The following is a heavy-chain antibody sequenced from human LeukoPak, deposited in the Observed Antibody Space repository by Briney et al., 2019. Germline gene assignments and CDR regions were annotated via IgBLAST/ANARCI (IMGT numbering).Heavy chain of an antibody. D-gene: IGHD3-10*01. J-gene: IGHJ6*04. CDR2: INHSGST. CDR3: ARLRMVRGVNHGMDV. Sequence: SDTLSLTCTVYGGSFSGYYWSWIRQPPGKGLEWIGEINHSGSTNYNPSLKSRVTISVDTSKNQFSLKLSSVTAADTAVYYCARLRMVRGVNHGMDVWGKGTTVTVSS. CDR1: GGSFSGYY. V-gene: IGHV4-34*01.